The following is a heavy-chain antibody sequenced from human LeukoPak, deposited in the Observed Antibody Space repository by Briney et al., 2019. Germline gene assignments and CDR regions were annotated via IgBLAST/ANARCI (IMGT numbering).Heavy chain of an antibody. V-gene: IGHV3-7*01. CDR2: IKQDGSEK. D-gene: IGHD1-26*01. J-gene: IGHJ4*02. Sequence: GGSLRLSCAASGFTFSDYWMSWVRQAPGKGLEGVANIKQDGSEKYYVDSVKGRFTISRDNAKNTLYLQMNSVTYEDTAVYFCVRIVGHTTTDFWGQGTIVTVSS. CDR3: VRIVGHTTTDF. CDR1: GFTFSDYW.